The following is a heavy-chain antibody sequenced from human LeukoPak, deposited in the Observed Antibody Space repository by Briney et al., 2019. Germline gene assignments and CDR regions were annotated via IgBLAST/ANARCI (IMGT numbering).Heavy chain of an antibody. CDR3: VKGGTDYDFWHDSSYSYYFDF. CDR2: ISGRGGST. V-gene: IGHV3-23*01. D-gene: IGHD3-3*01. CDR1: GFTFGSYA. J-gene: IGHJ4*02. Sequence: AGGSLRLSCAASGFTFGSYAMSWVRQAPGKGLEWVSYISGRGGSTFYADSVKGRLTISRDNSKNTLFLQMNSLRAEDTAMYYCVKGGTDYDFWHDSSYSYYFDFWGQGTLVTVSS.